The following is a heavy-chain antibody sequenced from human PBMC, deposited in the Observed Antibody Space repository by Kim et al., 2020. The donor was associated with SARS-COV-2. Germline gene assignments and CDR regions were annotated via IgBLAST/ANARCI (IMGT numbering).Heavy chain of an antibody. CDR3: ARVVLGLSLDFDY. J-gene: IGHJ4*02. Sequence: GGSLRLSCAASGFTFSSYWMSWVRQAPGKGLEWVANIKQDGSEKYYVDSVKDRFTISRDNAKNSLYLQMNSLRAEDTAVYYCARVVLGLSLDFDYWGQGTLVTVSS. D-gene: IGHD3-16*01. CDR2: IKQDGSEK. CDR1: GFTFSSYW. V-gene: IGHV3-7*01.